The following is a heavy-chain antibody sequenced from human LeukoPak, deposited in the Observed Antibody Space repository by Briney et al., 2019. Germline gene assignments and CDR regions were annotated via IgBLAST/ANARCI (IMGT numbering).Heavy chain of an antibody. J-gene: IGHJ4*01. CDR3: ARGPPFGSGTYYVDY. CDR2: ISSSSSTI. V-gene: IGHV3-48*01. D-gene: IGHD3-10*01. CDR1: GFTFSSYN. Sequence: GGSLRLSCAASGFTFSSYNMNWVRQAPGKGLEWVSYISSSSSTIYHADSVKGRFTVSRDNAKNSLYLQMNSLRAEDTAVYYCARGPPFGSGTYYVDYWGQEPRSPSPQ.